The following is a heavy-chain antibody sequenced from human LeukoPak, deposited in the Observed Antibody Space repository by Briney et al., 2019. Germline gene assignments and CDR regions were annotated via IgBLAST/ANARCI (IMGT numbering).Heavy chain of an antibody. Sequence: SETLSLTCTVSGGSISSSSYYWGWIRQPPGKGLEWIGSIYYSGSTYYNPSLKSRVTISVDTSKNQFSLKLSSVTAADTAVYYCARGDTYYDFWSGYYPPHFDYWGQGTLVTVSS. CDR2: IYYSGST. D-gene: IGHD3-3*01. V-gene: IGHV4-39*07. J-gene: IGHJ4*02. CDR1: GGSISSSSYY. CDR3: ARGDTYYDFWSGYYPPHFDY.